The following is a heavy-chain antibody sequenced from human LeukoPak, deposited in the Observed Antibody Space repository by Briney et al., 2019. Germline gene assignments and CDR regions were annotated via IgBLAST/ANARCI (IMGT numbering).Heavy chain of an antibody. D-gene: IGHD2-2*01. CDR3: AREVQTLGYCSSTSCSLIVD. CDR1: GYTFTSYG. Sequence: ASVKVSCKASGYTFTSYGISWVRQAPGQGLEWMGWISAYNGNTNYAQKLQGRVTMTTDTSTSTAYMELRSLRSDDTAVYYRAREVQTLGYCSSTSCSLIVDWGQGTLVTVSS. V-gene: IGHV1-18*01. J-gene: IGHJ4*02. CDR2: ISAYNGNT.